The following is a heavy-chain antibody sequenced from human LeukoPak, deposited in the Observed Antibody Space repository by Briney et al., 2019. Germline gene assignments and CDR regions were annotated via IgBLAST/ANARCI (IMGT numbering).Heavy chain of an antibody. Sequence: TGGSLRLSCAASGFTFSSYAMHWVRQAPGKGLEWVAVTSYDGSDKYYADSVKGRFTISRDNSKNTTYLQMNSLRAEDTAVYYCARVGTVTHYYYYHGMDVWGQGTTVTVSS. D-gene: IGHD4-17*01. CDR3: ARVGTVTHYYYYHGMDV. CDR1: GFTFSSYA. J-gene: IGHJ6*02. CDR2: TSYDGSDK. V-gene: IGHV3-30*04.